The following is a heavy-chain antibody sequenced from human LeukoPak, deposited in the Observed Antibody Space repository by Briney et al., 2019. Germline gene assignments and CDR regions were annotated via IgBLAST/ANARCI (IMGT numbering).Heavy chain of an antibody. CDR1: GYTFTSYG. Sequence: ASVKVSCKASGYTFTSYGISWVRQAPGQGLEWMGWISAYNGNTNYAQKLQGRVTMTTDTSTSTAYMELRSLRSDDTAVYYCARDSWTRGHSSGWYSLFYWGQGTLVTVSS. V-gene: IGHV1-18*01. CDR2: ISAYNGNT. D-gene: IGHD6-19*01. J-gene: IGHJ4*02. CDR3: ARDSWTRGHSSGWYSLFY.